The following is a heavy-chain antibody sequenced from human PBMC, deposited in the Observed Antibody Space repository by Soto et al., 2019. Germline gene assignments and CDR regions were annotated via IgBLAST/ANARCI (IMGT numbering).Heavy chain of an antibody. J-gene: IGHJ5*02. CDR3: ARDTNSLDP. D-gene: IGHD1-1*01. Sequence: SETLSLTCSVSTYSISSGFFWGWIRQPPGKGLEWIGSIFHTGDTYYNPSLKSRITMSVDTSRNQFSLKLTSLTAADTAVYYCARDTNSLDPWGQGTLVTVS. CDR1: TYSISSGFF. V-gene: IGHV4-38-2*02. CDR2: IFHTGDT.